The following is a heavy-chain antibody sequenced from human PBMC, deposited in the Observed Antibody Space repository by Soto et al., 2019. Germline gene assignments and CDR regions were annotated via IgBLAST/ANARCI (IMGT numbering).Heavy chain of an antibody. CDR3: AKGRTRPLELGSFGDNAFDV. J-gene: IGHJ3*01. Sequence: EVQLVESGGGLVQPGRSLRLSCAASEFNFENYAMHSVRQAPGKGLEWVSGISWNSGTLVYADSVKGRFTISRDNAKNSLFLQMNSLRPEDTALYFCAKGRTRPLELGSFGDNAFDVWGQGTMVTVSS. V-gene: IGHV3-9*01. CDR1: EFNFENYA. CDR2: ISWNSGTL. D-gene: IGHD3-10*01.